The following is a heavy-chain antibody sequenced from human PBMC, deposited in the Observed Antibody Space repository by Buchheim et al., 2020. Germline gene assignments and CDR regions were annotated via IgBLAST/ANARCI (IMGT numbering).Heavy chain of an antibody. D-gene: IGHD1-26*01. CDR1: GGSISSGGYS. CDR3: ARVVVGMGRPFYYFDY. CDR2: IYHSGST. Sequence: QLQLQEFGSGLVKPSQTLSLTCAVSGGSISSGGYSWSWIRQPPGKGLEWIGYIYHSGSTYYNPSLKSRVTISVDRSKNQFSLKLSSVTAADTAVYYCARVVVGMGRPFYYFDYWGQGTL. J-gene: IGHJ4*02. V-gene: IGHV4-30-2*01.